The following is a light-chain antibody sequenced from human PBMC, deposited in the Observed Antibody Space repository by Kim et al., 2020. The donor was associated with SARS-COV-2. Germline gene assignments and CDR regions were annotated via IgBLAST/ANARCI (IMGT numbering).Light chain of an antibody. Sequence: GQSITISCTGTSSDVGGYHYVSWYQQHPGQVPKLLIFDLANRASGVSTRLSGSRSGNTASLTISGLQAEDEADYYCSSFTTSNTVIFGGGTQLTVL. CDR3: SSFTTSNTVI. CDR1: SSDVGGYHY. CDR2: DLA. V-gene: IGLV2-14*04. J-gene: IGLJ2*01.